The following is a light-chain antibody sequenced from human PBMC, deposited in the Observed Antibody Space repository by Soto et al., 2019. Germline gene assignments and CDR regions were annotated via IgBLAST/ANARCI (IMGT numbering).Light chain of an antibody. J-gene: IGLJ1*01. CDR2: EVS. CDR1: SNDIGGYNY. Sequence: QSVLTQPASVSGSPGQSITISCTGTSNDIGGYNYVSWYQQHPGKAPKLMIYEVSNRPSGVSNRFSGSKSGNTASLTISGLQAEDEADYYCSSYTSSSTLDVFGTGTKLTVL. V-gene: IGLV2-14*01. CDR3: SSYTSSSTLDV.